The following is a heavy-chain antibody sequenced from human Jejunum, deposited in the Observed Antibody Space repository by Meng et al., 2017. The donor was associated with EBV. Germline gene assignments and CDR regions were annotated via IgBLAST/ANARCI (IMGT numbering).Heavy chain of an antibody. V-gene: IGHV4-61*01. CDR2: VSDYGST. CDR3: ARDFSSGYFAY. D-gene: IGHD3-22*01. Sequence: GQLQESGPGLVKPSGPLSLTCAFSGGSVISGSYYWGWIRQPPGKGLELIGFVSDYGSTRYNSSLKSRITISADTSKNQFSLKLTSVTPADTAIYYCARDFSSGYFAYWGQGTLVTVSS. J-gene: IGHJ4*02. CDR1: GGSVISGSYY.